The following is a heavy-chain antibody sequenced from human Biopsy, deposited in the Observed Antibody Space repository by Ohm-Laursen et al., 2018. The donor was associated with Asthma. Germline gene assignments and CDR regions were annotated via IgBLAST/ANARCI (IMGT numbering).Heavy chain of an antibody. D-gene: IGHD4-23*01. CDR3: ARTHERWTSIQDDALDI. V-gene: IGHV3-30*03. CDR1: RFTYD. CDR2: ISYDGGNK. J-gene: IGHJ3*02. Sequence: LSLTCAASRFTYDIHWVRQAPGKGLEWVAVISYDGGNKFYGDSVKGRFTLSRDNSRNTLYLQMNSLRVEDTAIYYCARTHERWTSIQDDALDIWGQGTMVIVSS.